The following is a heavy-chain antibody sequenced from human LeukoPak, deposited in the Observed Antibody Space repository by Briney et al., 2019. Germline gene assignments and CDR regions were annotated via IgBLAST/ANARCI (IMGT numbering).Heavy chain of an antibody. CDR3: ARDESGSYIDY. CDR2: INPSGGST. D-gene: IGHD1-26*01. Sequence: GASVKVSCKASGYTFTSYYMHWVRHAPGQGLEWMGIINPSGGSTSYAQKFQGRVTMTRDMSTSTVYMELSSLRSEDTAVYYCARDESGSYIDYWGQGTLVTVSS. CDR1: GYTFTSYY. V-gene: IGHV1-46*01. J-gene: IGHJ4*02.